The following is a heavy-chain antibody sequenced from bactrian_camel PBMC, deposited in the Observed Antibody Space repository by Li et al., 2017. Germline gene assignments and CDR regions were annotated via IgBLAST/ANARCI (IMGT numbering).Heavy chain of an antibody. Sequence: DVQLVESGGGLVQPGGSLRLSCAASGFTFSNYAMTWVRQAPGKGLEWVSRISAGGSRTNYADSVKGRFTISRDDAKKSLYLQMNNLKPEDTAMYYCAARAVGLCGIGGDFSYWGQGTQVTVS. V-gene: IGHV3S42*01. CDR2: ISAGGSRT. CDR3: AARAVGLCGIGGDFSY. J-gene: IGHJ6*01. CDR1: GFTFSNYA. D-gene: IGHD4*01.